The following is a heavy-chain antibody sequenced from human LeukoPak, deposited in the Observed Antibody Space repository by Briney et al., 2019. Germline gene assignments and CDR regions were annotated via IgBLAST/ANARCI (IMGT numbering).Heavy chain of an antibody. CDR1: GFTFSNYG. V-gene: IGHV3-33*01. D-gene: IGHD6-13*01. Sequence: GGSLRLSCAASGFTFSNYGIHWVRQAPGKGLEWVVLIWYDGSNKYYADSVKGRFTISRDSSKNTVYLQMDSLRAEDTAVFYCARAGLGAAADVWGQGTLVTVSS. CDR3: ARAGLGAAADV. CDR2: IWYDGSNK. J-gene: IGHJ4*02.